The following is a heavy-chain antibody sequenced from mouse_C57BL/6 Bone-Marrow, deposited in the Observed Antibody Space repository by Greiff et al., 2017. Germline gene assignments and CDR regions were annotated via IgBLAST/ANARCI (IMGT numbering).Heavy chain of an antibody. CDR2: IDPANGNT. J-gene: IGHJ4*01. CDR1: GFTIKNTY. D-gene: IGHD2-1*01. CDR3: ASTSRYALDY. Sequence: VQLQQSVAELVRPGASVKLSCTASGFTIKNTYMHWVKQRPEQGLEWIGRIDPANGNTKYAPKFQGKATITADTSSNTAYLQLSSLTSEDTAIYYCASTSRYALDYWGQGTSVTVSS. V-gene: IGHV14-3*01.